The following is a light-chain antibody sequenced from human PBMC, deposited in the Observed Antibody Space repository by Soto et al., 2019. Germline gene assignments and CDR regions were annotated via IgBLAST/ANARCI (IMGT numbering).Light chain of an antibody. J-gene: IGKJ1*01. CDR2: GAT. CDR1: QSVSTK. Sequence: EVVMTQSPATLSVSPGERATLSCWASQSVSTKLAWYQQKPGQAPRLLIYGATTRATGIPARFSGSGSGTEFTLTISCLQSDDSAVYYCQQYNDWPRTFGQGTKVEIK. V-gene: IGKV3-15*01. CDR3: QQYNDWPRT.